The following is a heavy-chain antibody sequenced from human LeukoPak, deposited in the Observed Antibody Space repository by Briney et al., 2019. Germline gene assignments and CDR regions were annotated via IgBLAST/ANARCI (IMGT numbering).Heavy chain of an antibody. J-gene: IGHJ3*02. Sequence: SVKVSCKASGGTFSSYAISWVRQAPGQGLEWMGGIIPIFGTANYAQKFQGRVTITTDESTSTAYMELSSLRSEDTAVYYCARGAIFGVVITGNAFDTWGQGTMVTVSS. CDR1: GGTFSSYA. D-gene: IGHD3-3*01. CDR3: ARGAIFGVVITGNAFDT. CDR2: IIPIFGTA. V-gene: IGHV1-69*05.